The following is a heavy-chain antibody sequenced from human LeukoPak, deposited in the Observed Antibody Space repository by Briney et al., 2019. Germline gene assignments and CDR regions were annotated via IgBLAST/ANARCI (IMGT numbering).Heavy chain of an antibody. CDR2: ISSSGSTI. CDR3: ARDLRVDHYYDSSGL. Sequence: KPGGSLRLSCAASGFTFSDYYMSWIRQAPGKGLECVSYISSSGSTIYYADSVKGRFTISRDNAKNSLYLQMNSLRAEDTAVYYCARDLRVDHYYDSSGLWGQGTLVTVSS. J-gene: IGHJ4*02. D-gene: IGHD3-22*01. CDR1: GFTFSDYY. V-gene: IGHV3-11*04.